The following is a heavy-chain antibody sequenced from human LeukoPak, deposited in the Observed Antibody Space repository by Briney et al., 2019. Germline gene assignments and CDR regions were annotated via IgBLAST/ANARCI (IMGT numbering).Heavy chain of an antibody. CDR1: GGSISSYY. CDR2: IYYSGST. CDR3: ARAASSGYYYLDY. V-gene: IGHV4-59*08. J-gene: IGHJ4*02. Sequence: SETLSLTCTVSGGSISSYYWSWIRQPPGKGLEWIGYIYYSGSTNYNPSLKSRVTISVDTSKNQFSLKLSSVTAADTAAYYCARAASSGYYYLDYWGQGTLVTVSS. D-gene: IGHD3-22*01.